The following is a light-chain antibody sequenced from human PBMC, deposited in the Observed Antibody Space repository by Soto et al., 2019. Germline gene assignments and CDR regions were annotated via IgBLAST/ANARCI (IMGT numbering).Light chain of an antibody. CDR2: EVS. CDR3: CSYAGSSTVV. CDR1: SGDVGSYYL. V-gene: IGLV2-23*02. J-gene: IGLJ2*01. Sequence: QSALTQSASVSGSPGQSITISCTGTSGDVGSYYLVSWYQQHPGKAPKLMIYEVSKRPSGVSNRFSGSKSGNTASLTISGLQAEDEADYYCCSYAGSSTVVFDGGTQLTVL.